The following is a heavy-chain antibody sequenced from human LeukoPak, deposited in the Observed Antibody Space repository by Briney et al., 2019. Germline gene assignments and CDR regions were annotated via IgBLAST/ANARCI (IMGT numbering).Heavy chain of an antibody. CDR3: ARDELPILTGYSFDY. J-gene: IGHJ4*02. V-gene: IGHV3-64*01. D-gene: IGHD3-9*01. CDR1: GFAFSSYA. Sequence: GGSLRLSCAASGFAFSSYAMHWVRQAPGKGLEYVSAMSSNGGTTDYANSVKGRFTISRDNSKNTLYLQMNSLRAEDTAVYYCARDELPILTGYSFDYWGQGTLVTVSS. CDR2: MSSNGGTT.